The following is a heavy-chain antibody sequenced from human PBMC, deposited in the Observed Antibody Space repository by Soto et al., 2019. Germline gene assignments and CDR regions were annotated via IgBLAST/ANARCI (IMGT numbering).Heavy chain of an antibody. Sequence: GGSLRLSCAASGFTVSSNYMSWVRQAPGKGLEWVSVIYSGGSTYYADSVKGRFTISRDNSKNTLYLQMNSLRAEDTAVYYCAREALYSSSSLDYWGQGTLVTVSS. D-gene: IGHD6-13*01. CDR3: AREALYSSSSLDY. J-gene: IGHJ4*02. CDR2: IYSGGST. CDR1: GFTVSSNY. V-gene: IGHV3-53*01.